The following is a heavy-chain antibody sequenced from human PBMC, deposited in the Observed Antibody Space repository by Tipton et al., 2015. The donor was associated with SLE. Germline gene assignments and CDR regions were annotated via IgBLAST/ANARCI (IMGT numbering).Heavy chain of an antibody. J-gene: IGHJ5*01. CDR2: IKQDGSEQ. D-gene: IGHD2-2*01. CDR1: GFTFSTYW. Sequence: GSLRLSCAVSGFTFSTYWMGWVRQAPGKGLEWVANIKQDGSEQRYADSVKGRFSISRDNARNSLFLQMNSLRAEDTAVYYCARSVWEGFCTPTNCHPNWFDSWGQGALVTVSS. CDR3: ARSVWEGFCTPTNCHPNWFDS. V-gene: IGHV3-7*01.